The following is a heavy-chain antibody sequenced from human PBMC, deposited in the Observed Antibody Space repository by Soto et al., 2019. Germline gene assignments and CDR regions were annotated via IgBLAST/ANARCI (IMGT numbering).Heavy chain of an antibody. J-gene: IGHJ4*02. V-gene: IGHV1-2*04. CDR2: VNPNSGGT. D-gene: IGHD6-19*01. CDR1: GYTFTAYY. CDR3: AREGSSGWYAYDRFYFDY. Sequence: GASVKVSCKASGYTFTAYYIHWVRRAPGQGLEWMGWVNPNSGGTNYAQKFQGWVTMTRDTSISTAYMELSRLRSDDTAVYYCAREGSSGWYAYDRFYFDYWGQGTLVTVSS.